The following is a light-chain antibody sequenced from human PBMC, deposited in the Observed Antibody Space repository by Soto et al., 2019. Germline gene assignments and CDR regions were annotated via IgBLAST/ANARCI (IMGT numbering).Light chain of an antibody. J-gene: IGLJ1*01. Sequence: QSALTQPASVSGSPGQSITISCTGTSSDVGGYKYVSWYQQHPGKDPKLMIYEVSNRPSGVSNRFSGSRSGNTASLTISGLQAEDEAEYYCNSYISSSTFVLGTGTKLTVL. CDR3: NSYISSSTFV. V-gene: IGLV2-14*01. CDR2: EVS. CDR1: SSDVGGYKY.